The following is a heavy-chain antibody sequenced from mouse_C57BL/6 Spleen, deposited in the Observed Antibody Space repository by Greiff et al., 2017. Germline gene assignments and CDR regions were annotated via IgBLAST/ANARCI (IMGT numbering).Heavy chain of an antibody. J-gene: IGHJ1*03. CDR2: ITPSNGGT. CDR1: GYTFTSYW. Sequence: VQLQQPGTELVKPGASVKLSCKASGYTFTSYWMHWVKHRPGPGLEWIGNITPSNGGTNYNEKFKSQATLTVDKSSSTAYMQLSSLTSEDSAVYYCARSGDYDAWYFDVWGTGTTVTVSS. D-gene: IGHD2-4*01. CDR3: ARSGDYDAWYFDV. V-gene: IGHV1-53*01.